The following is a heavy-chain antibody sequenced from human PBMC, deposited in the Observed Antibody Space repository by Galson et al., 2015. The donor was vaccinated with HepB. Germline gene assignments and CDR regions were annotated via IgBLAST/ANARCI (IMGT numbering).Heavy chain of an antibody. D-gene: IGHD3-10*01. CDR1: GYKFGDLP. Sequence: SVKVSCKVSGYKFGDLPIHWVRQAPGEGLEWMGGFDLEVGDTFYGQSFQGRVTMIGDTSTDTAYMELSSLTYEDTAVYFCGARRFGKLYFDYWGQGTQATVSS. CDR3: GARRFGKLYFDY. CDR2: FDLEVGDT. V-gene: IGHV1-24*01. J-gene: IGHJ4*02.